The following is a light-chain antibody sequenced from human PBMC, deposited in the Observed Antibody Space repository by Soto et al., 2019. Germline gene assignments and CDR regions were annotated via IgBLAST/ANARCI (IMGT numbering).Light chain of an antibody. CDR1: QSISSW. J-gene: IGKJ1*01. Sequence: DIQMTQSPSTLSATVRDSVTITCRASQSISSWLAWYQQKPGKAPKLLIYDASSLESGVPSRFSGSGSGTEFTLTISSLQPDDFATYYCQQYNSYRWTFGQGTKV. CDR2: DAS. V-gene: IGKV1-5*01. CDR3: QQYNSYRWT.